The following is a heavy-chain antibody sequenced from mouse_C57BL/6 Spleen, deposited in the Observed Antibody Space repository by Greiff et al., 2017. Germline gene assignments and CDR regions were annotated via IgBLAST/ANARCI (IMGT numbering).Heavy chain of an antibody. CDR2: IYPGSGST. J-gene: IGHJ4*01. D-gene: IGHD2-2*01. CDR3: ARGGGYYDAMDY. CDR1: GYTFTSYW. Sequence: QVQLQQPGAELVKPGASVKMSCKASGYTFTSYWITWVKPRPGQGLEWIGDIYPGSGSTNYNEKFKSKATLTVDTSSSTAYMQLSSLTSEDSAVYYCARGGGYYDAMDYWGQGTSVTVSS. V-gene: IGHV1-55*01.